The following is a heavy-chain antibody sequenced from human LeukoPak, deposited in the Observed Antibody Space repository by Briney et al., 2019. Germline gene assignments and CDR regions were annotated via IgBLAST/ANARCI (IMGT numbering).Heavy chain of an antibody. CDR3: ARDPLYHLYSSSWNFDY. CDR1: GFTFSSYE. J-gene: IGHJ4*02. CDR2: ISSSGSTI. V-gene: IGHV3-48*03. D-gene: IGHD6-13*01. Sequence: GGSLRLSCAASGFTFSSYEMNWVRQAPGKGLEWVSYISSSGSTIYYADSVKGRFTISRDNAKNSLYLQMNSLRAEDTAVYYCARDPLYHLYSSSWNFDYWGQGTLVTVSS.